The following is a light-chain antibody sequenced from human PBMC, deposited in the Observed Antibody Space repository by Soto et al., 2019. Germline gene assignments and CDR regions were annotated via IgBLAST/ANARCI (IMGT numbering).Light chain of an antibody. J-gene: IGLJ2*01. V-gene: IGLV2-8*01. Sequence: QSVLTQPPSASGSPGQSVTISCTGTSSDIGGYNYVSWYQQHPGKAPKLIIYEVTKRPSGVPDRFSGSTSGNTASLTVSGLQAEDEADYYCSSYAGSNTYVVFGGGTKLTVL. CDR3: SSYAGSNTYVV. CDR2: EVT. CDR1: SSDIGGYNY.